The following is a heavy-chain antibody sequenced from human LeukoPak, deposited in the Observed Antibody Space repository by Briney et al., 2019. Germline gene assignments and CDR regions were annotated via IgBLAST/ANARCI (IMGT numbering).Heavy chain of an antibody. CDR1: GFSFSSSA. D-gene: IGHD1-26*01. CDR2: ISKSGDST. CDR3: ARDRVGATQTFDY. J-gene: IGHJ4*02. Sequence: GGSLRLSCAASGFSFSSSAMSWVRQVPGKGLEWVSAISKSGDSTFYADSVKGRFTISRDNSQNTLYLQMNSLRAEDTAVYYCARDRVGATQTFDYWGQGTLVTVS. V-gene: IGHV3-23*01.